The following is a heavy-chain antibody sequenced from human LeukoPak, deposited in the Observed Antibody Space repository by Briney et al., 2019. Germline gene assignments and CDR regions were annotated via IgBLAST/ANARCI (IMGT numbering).Heavy chain of an antibody. CDR3: AREVVVAGKGGFDY. J-gene: IGHJ4*02. Sequence: PSETLSLTCTVSGGSISSGGYYWSWIRQHPGKGLEWIGYIYYSGSTYYNPSLKSRVTISVDTSKNQFSLKLSSVTAADTAVYYCAREVVVAGKGGFDYWGQGILVTVSS. CDR1: GGSISSGGYY. V-gene: IGHV4-31*03. D-gene: IGHD6-19*01. CDR2: IYYSGST.